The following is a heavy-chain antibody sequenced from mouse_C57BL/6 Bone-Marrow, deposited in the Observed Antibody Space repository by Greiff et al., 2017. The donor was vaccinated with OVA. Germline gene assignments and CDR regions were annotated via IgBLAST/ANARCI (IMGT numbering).Heavy chain of an antibody. V-gene: IGHV1-53*01. J-gene: IGHJ1*03. CDR1: GYTFTSYW. D-gene: IGHD1-1*01. Sequence: QVQLQQPGTELVKPGASVKLSCKASGYTFTSYWMHWVKQRPGQGLAWIGNINPSNGGTNYNEKFKSKATLTVDKSSSTAYMQLSSLTSEDSAVYYCARSHYYGSSSWYFDVWGTGTTVTVSS. CDR2: INPSNGGT. CDR3: ARSHYYGSSSWYFDV.